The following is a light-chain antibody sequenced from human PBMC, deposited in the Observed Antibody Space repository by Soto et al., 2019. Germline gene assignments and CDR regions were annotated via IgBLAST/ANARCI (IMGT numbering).Light chain of an antibody. CDR3: CSYSSGTTPWV. V-gene: IGLV2-14*03. J-gene: IGLJ1*01. CDR2: DVS. Sequence: QSVLTQPASVSGSPGQSITISCTGTASDVGGYNFVSWYQKHPGKAPKLINYDVSDRASGVSNRFSGSKSGNTATLTIPGLQAEDEGDYYCCSYSSGTTPWVFGTGTKVTVL. CDR1: ASDVGGYNF.